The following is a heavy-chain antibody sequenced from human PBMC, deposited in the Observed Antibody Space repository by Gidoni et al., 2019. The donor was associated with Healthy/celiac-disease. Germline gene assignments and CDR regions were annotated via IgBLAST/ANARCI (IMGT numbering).Heavy chain of an antibody. D-gene: IGHD3-3*01. V-gene: IGHV3-30*04. J-gene: IGHJ4*02. CDR1: GFTFSSYA. CDR2: ISYDGSNK. CDR3: ARDNAIFGVVNGLDY. Sequence: QVQLVESGGGVVQPGRSLRLSCAASGFTFSSYAMHWVRQAPGKGLGWVAVISYDGSNKYYADSVKGRFTISRDNSKNTLYLQMNSLRAEDTAVYYCARDNAIFGVVNGLDYWGQGTLVTVSS.